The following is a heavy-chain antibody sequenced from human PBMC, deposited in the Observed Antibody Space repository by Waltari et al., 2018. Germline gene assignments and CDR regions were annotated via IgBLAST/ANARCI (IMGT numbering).Heavy chain of an antibody. V-gene: IGHV4-4*07. CDR2: TDTSGST. Sequence: QVQLQESGPGLVKPSETLSLTCTVSGGSISSYYWSWIRQPAGKGLEWLGRTDTSGSTNYNPTLKSRVTMSVDTSKNQFSLKLSSVTAADTAVYYCARDRGSGWYFAFDIWGQGTMVTVSS. J-gene: IGHJ3*02. CDR1: GGSISSYY. D-gene: IGHD6-19*01. CDR3: ARDRGSGWYFAFDI.